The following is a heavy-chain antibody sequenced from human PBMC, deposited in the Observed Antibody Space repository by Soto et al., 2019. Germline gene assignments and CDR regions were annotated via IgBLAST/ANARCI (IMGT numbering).Heavy chain of an antibody. CDR1: GDTVSSNSVA. CDR2: TYYRSRWYS. Sequence: SQTLSLTCVGSGDTVSSNSVAWNWVRQSPSRGLEWLGRTYYRSRWYSDYAVSVRSRIDINADTSKNQFSLQLNSVTPDDTAVYYCARSVSGTGTEFDPWGRGTPVTVSS. J-gene: IGHJ5*02. CDR3: ARSVSGTGTEFDP. V-gene: IGHV6-1*01. D-gene: IGHD1-7*01.